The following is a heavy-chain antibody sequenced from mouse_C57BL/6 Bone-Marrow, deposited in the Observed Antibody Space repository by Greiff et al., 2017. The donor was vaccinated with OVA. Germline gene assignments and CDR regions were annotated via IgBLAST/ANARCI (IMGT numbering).Heavy chain of an antibody. CDR2: IDPSDSET. CDR1: GYTFTSYW. V-gene: IGHV1-52*01. Sequence: VQLQQPGAELVRPGSSVKLSCKASGYTFTSYWMHWVKQRPIQGLEWIGNIDPSDSETHYNQKFKDKATLTVDKSSSTAYMQLSSLTSEDSAVYYCARLFGNWDWFAYWGQGTLVTVSA. J-gene: IGHJ3*01. D-gene: IGHD4-1*01. CDR3: ARLFGNWDWFAY.